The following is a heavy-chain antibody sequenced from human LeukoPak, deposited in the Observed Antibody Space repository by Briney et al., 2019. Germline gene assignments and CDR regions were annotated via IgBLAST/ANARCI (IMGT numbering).Heavy chain of an antibody. J-gene: IGHJ5*02. CDR2: IYISGNT. CDR1: GDSISSDTYY. D-gene: IGHD2-15*01. Sequence: PSQTLSLTCTVSGDSISSDTYYWTWIRLPAGKGLEWIGRIYISGNTNYNPSLKSRVTISVDTSKNQFSLNLNSVTAADTAVYYCAGTRRYCSGGSCYNWFDPWGQGTLVTVSS. V-gene: IGHV4-61*02. CDR3: AGTRRYCSGGSCYNWFDP.